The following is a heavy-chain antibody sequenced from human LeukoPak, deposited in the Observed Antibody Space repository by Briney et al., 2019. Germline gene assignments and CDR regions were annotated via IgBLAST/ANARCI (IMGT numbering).Heavy chain of an antibody. CDR2: ISGSGSGGSK. V-gene: IGHV3-23*01. Sequence: GGSLRLSCAASGFTVSSNYMSWVRQAPGKGLEWVSAISGSGSGGSKYYGDSVKGRFIISRDNSKNTLYLQMNSLRAEDTAIYYCASHYGDCAHQGYFDYWGQGTLVTVSS. J-gene: IGHJ4*02. CDR1: GFTVSSNY. CDR3: ASHYGDCAHQGYFDY. D-gene: IGHD4-17*01.